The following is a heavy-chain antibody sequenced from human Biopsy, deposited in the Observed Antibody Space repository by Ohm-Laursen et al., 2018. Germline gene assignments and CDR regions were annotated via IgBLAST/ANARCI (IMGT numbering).Heavy chain of an antibody. J-gene: IGHJ4*02. Sequence: SETLSLTCSVSGGSLNNHYWSWIRQSPGKGLEWLAYIYSSGRTNYNPSLKSRIIVSVDPSKNQPSLRVTSVTATDTAMYYCARHDRSGYWGLDYWGQGALVTVSA. V-gene: IGHV4-4*08. CDR1: GGSLNNHY. CDR3: ARHDRSGYWGLDY. D-gene: IGHD3-22*01. CDR2: IYSSGRT.